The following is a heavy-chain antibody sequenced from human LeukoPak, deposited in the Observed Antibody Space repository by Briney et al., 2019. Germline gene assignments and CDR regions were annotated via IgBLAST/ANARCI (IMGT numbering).Heavy chain of an antibody. CDR1: GGTFSSYA. J-gene: IGHJ4*02. CDR2: IIPIFGTA. Sequence: SVKVSCKASGGTFSSYAISWVRQPPRQGLEWMGGIIPIFGTANYAQKFQGRVTITADESTSTAYMELSSLRSEDTAVYYCATSEGPSPYDFSGVRWGQGTLVTVSS. V-gene: IGHV1-69*13. D-gene: IGHD3-3*01. CDR3: ATSEGPSPYDFSGVR.